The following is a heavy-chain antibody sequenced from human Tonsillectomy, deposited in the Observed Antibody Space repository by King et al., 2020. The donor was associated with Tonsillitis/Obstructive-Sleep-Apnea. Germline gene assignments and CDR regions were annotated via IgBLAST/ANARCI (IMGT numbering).Heavy chain of an antibody. CDR1: GYTFTRFY. J-gene: IGHJ4*02. V-gene: IGHV1-46*01. CDR3: ARDDVIGRYFDY. CDR2: INPSDGIT. Sequence: VQLVESGAEVKKPGASVKLSCSASGYTFTRFYIHWVRQAPGQGLEWMEIINPSDGITTYAQKFQGRVTVTRDTSTSTVYMGLSSLRSEDTAVYYCARDDVIGRYFDYWGQGTLVTVSS. D-gene: IGHD3-16*02.